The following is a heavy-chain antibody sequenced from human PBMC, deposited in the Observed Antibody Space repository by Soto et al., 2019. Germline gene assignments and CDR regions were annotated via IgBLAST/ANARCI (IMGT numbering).Heavy chain of an antibody. CDR2: INQVGST. CDR3: GKGRAGYFVPAVSCYFDL. Sequence: PSDTLSITCAFYRRSFCGSYWSWMVKTGWRGLECSGKINQVGSTNTNPPLKSRVTISVAPSKTQFSRKLSSVPVPDTPVYYCGKGRAGYFVPAVSCYFDLWGRGTWSLSPQ. J-gene: IGHJ2*01. CDR1: RRSFCGSY. D-gene: IGHD3-10*02. V-gene: IGHV4-34*01.